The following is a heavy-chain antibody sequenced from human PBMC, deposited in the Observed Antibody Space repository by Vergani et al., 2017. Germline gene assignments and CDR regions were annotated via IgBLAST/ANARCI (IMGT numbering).Heavy chain of an antibody. CDR3: ARSYSYTAGYYFDN. D-gene: IGHD4-11*01. CDR1: DGSIGGYY. V-gene: IGHV4-59*01. J-gene: IGHJ4*02. Sequence: QVQLQASGPGLVKASETLSLTCTISDGSIGGYYWNWIRPPPGKGLEWIGLVYFSGSTNYNPSLQSRVTMSVDPSKNQFSLKLTSVTAADTAVYFCARSYSYTAGYYFDNWGQGTLVTVSS. CDR2: VYFSGST.